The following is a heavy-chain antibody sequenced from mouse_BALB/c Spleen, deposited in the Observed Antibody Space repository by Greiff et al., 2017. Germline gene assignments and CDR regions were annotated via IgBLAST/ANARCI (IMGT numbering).Heavy chain of an antibody. CDR2: IYPGNVNT. J-gene: IGHJ4*01. D-gene: IGHD1-1*01. V-gene: IGHV1S56*01. CDR3: AGGFYYYGSSYVYAMDY. CDR1: GYTFTSYY. Sequence: QVQLQQSGPELVKPGTSVRISCKASGYTFTSYYIHWVKQRPGQGLEWIGWIYPGNVNTKYNEKFKGKATLTADKSSSTAYMQLSSLTSEDSAVYFCAGGFYYYGSSYVYAMDYWGQGTSVTVS.